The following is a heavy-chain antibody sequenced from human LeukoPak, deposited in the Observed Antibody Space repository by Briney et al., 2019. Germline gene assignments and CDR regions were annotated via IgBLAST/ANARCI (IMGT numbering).Heavy chain of an antibody. J-gene: IGHJ4*02. D-gene: IGHD6-19*01. V-gene: IGHV3-30*18. Sequence: GGSLRLSCAASGFTVSSYSMHWVSQAPGKGLEWVAVISYDGSNKYYADSVKGRSTISRDNSKNTLYLQMNSLRAEDTGVYYCAKDLSSGSRRAYWGQGTLVTVSS. CDR3: AKDLSSGSRRAY. CDR2: ISYDGSNK. CDR1: GFTVSSYS.